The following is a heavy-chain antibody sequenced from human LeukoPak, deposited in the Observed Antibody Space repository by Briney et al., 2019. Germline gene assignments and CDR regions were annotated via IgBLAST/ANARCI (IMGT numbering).Heavy chain of an antibody. V-gene: IGHV6-1*01. CDR1: GDSVSSNSAA. J-gene: IGHJ5*02. Sequence: SQTLSLTCAISGDSVSSNSAAWNWIRQSPSRGLEWLGRTYYRSKWYNDYAVSVKSRITINPDTSKNRFSLQLNSVTPEDTAVYYCARTPAGCSSTSCYGNWFDPWGQGTLVTVSS. CDR2: TYYRSKWYN. CDR3: ARTPAGCSSTSCYGNWFDP. D-gene: IGHD2-2*01.